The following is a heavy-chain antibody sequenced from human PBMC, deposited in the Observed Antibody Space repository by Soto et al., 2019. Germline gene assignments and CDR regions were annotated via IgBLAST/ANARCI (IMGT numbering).Heavy chain of an antibody. D-gene: IGHD3-9*01. CDR3: APLGYDILTGPGDY. J-gene: IGHJ4*02. V-gene: IGHV1-18*01. Sequence: GASVKVFCKGFGYTFNSYGISWVRQAPGQGLEWMGRISADNGNTNYAQKLQGRVTITTDKSTSTAYMELSSLRSEDTAVYYCAPLGYDILTGPGDYWGQGTLVTVSS. CDR1: GYTFNSYG. CDR2: ISADNGNT.